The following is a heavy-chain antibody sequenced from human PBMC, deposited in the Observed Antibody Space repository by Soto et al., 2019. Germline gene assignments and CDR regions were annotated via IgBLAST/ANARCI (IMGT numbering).Heavy chain of an antibody. CDR2: IYTSGST. D-gene: IGHD3-9*01. J-gene: IGHJ6*02. V-gene: IGHV4-4*07. Sequence: SETLSLTCTVSGGSISSYYWSWIRQPAGKGLEWIGRIYTSGSTSYNPSLKSRVTMSVDTSKNQFSLKLSSVTAADTAVYYCARDTRRLYYDILTGWPGDYYGMDVWGQGTTVTVSS. CDR3: ARDTRRLYYDILTGWPGDYYGMDV. CDR1: GGSISSYY.